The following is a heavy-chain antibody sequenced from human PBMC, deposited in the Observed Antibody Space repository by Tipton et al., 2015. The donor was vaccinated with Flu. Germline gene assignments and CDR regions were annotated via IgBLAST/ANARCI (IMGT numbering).Heavy chain of an antibody. CDR2: INARGDDS. CDR1: GSTSTDYY. CDR3: VRLFRGTYHIDY. J-gene: IGHJ4*02. Sequence: QSGPEVKNPGASVKVSCKAFGSTSTDYYIHWVRQAPGQGLEWMGIINARGDDSGYAQRFQGRLTLTKDTSISTAYMELSRLTSDDTAIYYCVRLFRGTYHIDYWGQGTLVTVSS. D-gene: IGHD2-21*01. V-gene: IGHV1-46*01.